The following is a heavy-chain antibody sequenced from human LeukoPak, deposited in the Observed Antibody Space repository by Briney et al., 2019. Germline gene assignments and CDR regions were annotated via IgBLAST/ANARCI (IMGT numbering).Heavy chain of an antibody. CDR3: ARDRAAAGLNNWFDP. V-gene: IGHV1-69*13. CDR2: IVPIFGTA. J-gene: IGHJ5*02. CDR1: GGTFSGYA. Sequence: SVKVSCKASGGTFSGYAISWVRQAPGQGLEWMGGIVPIFGTADYAQKFQGRVTITADESTSTAYMELSSLRSEDTAVYYCARDRAAAGLNNWFDPWGQGTRVTVSS. D-gene: IGHD6-13*01.